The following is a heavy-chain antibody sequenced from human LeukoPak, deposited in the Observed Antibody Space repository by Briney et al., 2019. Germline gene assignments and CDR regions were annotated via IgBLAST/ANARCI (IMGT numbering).Heavy chain of an antibody. V-gene: IGHV3-23*01. CDR3: AKADGYYYYYGMDV. D-gene: IGHD2-2*03. Sequence: GGSLRLSCAASGFTFSSYAMSWVRQAPGKGLEWVSAISGSGGSAYYADSVKGRFTISRDNSKNTLYLQMNSLRAEDTAVYYCAKADGYYYYYGMDVWGQGTTVTVSS. J-gene: IGHJ6*02. CDR1: GFTFSSYA. CDR2: ISGSGGSA.